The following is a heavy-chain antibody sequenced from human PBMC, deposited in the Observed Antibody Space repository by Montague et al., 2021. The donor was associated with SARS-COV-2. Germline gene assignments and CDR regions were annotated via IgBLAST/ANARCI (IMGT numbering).Heavy chain of an antibody. CDR3: ARRLDYWDSSGQRRHFDY. CDR2: IYYHGNT. CDR1: GDSISSSSYD. J-gene: IGHJ4*02. D-gene: IGHD3-22*01. Sequence: SETLSLTCTVPGDSISSSSYDWGWIRRPPGKGLEWIGNIYYHGNTNYNPSLKSRVTISIDTSRNQFSLKVSSVTATDTAIYYCARRLDYWDSSGQRRHFDYWGQGTLVTVSS. V-gene: IGHV4-39*01.